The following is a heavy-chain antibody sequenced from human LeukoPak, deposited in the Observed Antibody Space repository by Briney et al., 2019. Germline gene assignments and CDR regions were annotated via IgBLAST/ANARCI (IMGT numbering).Heavy chain of an antibody. CDR2: ISAYNGNT. D-gene: IGHD1-26*01. Sequence: ASVKVACKASGYTFTSYGISWVRQAPGQGLEWMGWISAYNGNTNYAQKLQGRVTMTTDTSTSTAYMELRSLRSDDTGVYYCARDPVGEVGATHPAPHPSDYWGQGTQVTVSS. J-gene: IGHJ4*02. CDR1: GYTFTSYG. CDR3: ARDPVGEVGATHPAPHPSDY. V-gene: IGHV1-18*01.